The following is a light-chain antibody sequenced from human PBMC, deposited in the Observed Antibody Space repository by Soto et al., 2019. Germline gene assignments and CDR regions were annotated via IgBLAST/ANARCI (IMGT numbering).Light chain of an antibody. CDR3: QQYNIYFSWT. CDR2: DSS. V-gene: IGKV3-15*01. J-gene: IGKJ1*01. Sequence: EIVITLYAPTVAAYIAKRANXSCRAIQSVSTNLACYQQKPSQTPNLLIYDSSTNSTRIPTKFSCGWSGPEFNLTISSIPPYDFSTSYCQQYNIYFSWTFCQFSKV. CDR1: QSVSTN.